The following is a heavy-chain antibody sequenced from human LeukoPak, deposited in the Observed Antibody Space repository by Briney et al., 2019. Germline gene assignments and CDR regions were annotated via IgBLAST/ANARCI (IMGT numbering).Heavy chain of an antibody. CDR2: INHSGST. V-gene: IGHV4-34*01. Sequence: SETLSITCTVSGGSISSYYWSWIRQPPGKGLEWIGEINHSGSTNYNPSLKSRVTISVDTSKNQFSLKLSSVTAADTAVYYCARGDIVLMVYAIPPRRGRFDPWGQGTLVTVSS. D-gene: IGHD2-8*01. CDR3: ARGDIVLMVYAIPPRRGRFDP. CDR1: GGSISSYY. J-gene: IGHJ5*02.